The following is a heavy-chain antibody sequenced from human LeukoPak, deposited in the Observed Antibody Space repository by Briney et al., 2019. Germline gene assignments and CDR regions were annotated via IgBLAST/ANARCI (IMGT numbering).Heavy chain of an antibody. CDR2: ISAYNGNT. CDR1: GYTFTSYG. J-gene: IGHJ4*02. D-gene: IGHD3-22*01. V-gene: IGHV1-18*01. CDR3: ASSWGGYYDSSGYSPLFDY. Sequence: ASVKVSCKASGYTFTSYGISWVRQAPGQGLEWMGWISAYNGNTNYAQKLQGRVTMTTDTSTSTAYTELRSLRSDDTAVYYCASSWGGYYDSSGYSPLFDYWGQGTLVTVSS.